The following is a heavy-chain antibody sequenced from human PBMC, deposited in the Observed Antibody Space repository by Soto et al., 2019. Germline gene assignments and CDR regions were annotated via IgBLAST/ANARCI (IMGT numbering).Heavy chain of an antibody. CDR1: GGSISSGDYS. V-gene: IGHV4-30-2*01. J-gene: IGHJ3*02. CDR3: ARGELGSTTDACKI. CDR2: MYHSGST. D-gene: IGHD1-26*01. Sequence: QLQLQESGSGLVKPSQTLSLTCAVSGGSISSGDYSWSWIRQAPGKGLEWIGYMYHSGSTYYNPSLERRVIISVDRSKNQLSLKLSSVTAAHTAVYYCARGELGSTTDACKIWGQGTMVTVSS.